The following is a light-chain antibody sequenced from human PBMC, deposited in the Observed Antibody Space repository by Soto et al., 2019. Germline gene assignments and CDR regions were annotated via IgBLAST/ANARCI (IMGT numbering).Light chain of an antibody. V-gene: IGKV1-5*02. Sequence: DIQMTQSPSFLSASAGDRVTIFCRASQSISTFLHWYQQKPGKAPKPLIYAASKLESGVPSRFGGSGSGTEFTLTISSLQPDDSATYYCQQYNSYWTFGQGTKVDIK. CDR3: QQYNSYWT. CDR2: AAS. CDR1: QSISTF. J-gene: IGKJ1*01.